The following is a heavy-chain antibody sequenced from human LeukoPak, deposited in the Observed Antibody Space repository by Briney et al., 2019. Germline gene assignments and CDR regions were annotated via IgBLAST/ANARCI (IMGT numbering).Heavy chain of an antibody. CDR1: GFTFSSFW. Sequence: GGSLRLSCAASGFTFSSFWMSWVRQAPGKGLEWVANIKQDGSEKYYVDSVKGRFTISRDNAKNSLYLQMNSLRAEDTAVYYCARDKIVGATYFDYWGQGTLVTVSS. CDR2: IKQDGSEK. CDR3: ARDKIVGATYFDY. J-gene: IGHJ4*02. D-gene: IGHD1-26*01. V-gene: IGHV3-7*01.